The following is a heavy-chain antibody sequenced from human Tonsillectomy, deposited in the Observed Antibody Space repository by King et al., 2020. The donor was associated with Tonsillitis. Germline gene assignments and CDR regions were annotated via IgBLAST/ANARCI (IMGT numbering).Heavy chain of an antibody. CDR2: IRSKASNYET. Sequence: VQLVESGGGLVQPGGSLKLSCEASGFSFSGSAMHWVRQASGKGLEWVGRIRSKASNYETAFAASVKGRFNISRDDSKNTAYLQMNSLNTEDTAVYYCSRHGHGDGAFDIWGQGTMVTVSS. CDR1: GFSFSGSA. CDR3: SRHGHGDGAFDI. J-gene: IGHJ3*02. D-gene: IGHD7-27*01. V-gene: IGHV3-73*02.